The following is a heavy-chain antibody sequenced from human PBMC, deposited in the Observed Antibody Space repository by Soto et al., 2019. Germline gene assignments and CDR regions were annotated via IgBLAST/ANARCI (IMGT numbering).Heavy chain of an antibody. D-gene: IGHD3-22*01. CDR3: ARTKITYYYDSSGYLRHFDL. V-gene: IGHV4-39*01. CDR1: GGSISSSSYY. J-gene: IGHJ2*01. Sequence: SETLSLTCTVSGGSISSSSYYWGWIRQPPGKGLEWIGSIYYSGSTYYNPSLKSRVTISVDTSKNQFSLKLSSVTAADTAVYYCARTKITYYYDSSGYLRHFDLWGRGTLVTVSS. CDR2: IYYSGST.